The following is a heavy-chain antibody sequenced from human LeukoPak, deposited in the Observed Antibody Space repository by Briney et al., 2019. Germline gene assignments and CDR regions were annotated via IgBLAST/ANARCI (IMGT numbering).Heavy chain of an antibody. V-gene: IGHV1-18*01. CDR2: ISAYNGNT. J-gene: IGHJ5*02. CDR1: GYTFTNYG. Sequence: GASVKVSCKASGYTFTNYGISWVRQAPGQGLEWMGCISAYNGNTNYPQKLQGRVTMTTDTSTTTAYMELRGLRSDDTAVYYCARDGVPAAVSCPGRFDPWGQGTLVTVSS. CDR3: ARDGVPAAVSCPGRFDP. D-gene: IGHD2-2*01.